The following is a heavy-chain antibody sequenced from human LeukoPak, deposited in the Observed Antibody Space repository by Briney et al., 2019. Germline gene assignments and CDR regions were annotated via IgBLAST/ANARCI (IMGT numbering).Heavy chain of an antibody. D-gene: IGHD3-3*01. CDR1: GFTFSSYA. CDR3: ARVGGYDFWSGYRYFDY. V-gene: IGHV3-23*01. J-gene: IGHJ4*02. CDR2: ISGSGGST. Sequence: GGSLRLSCAASGFTFSSYAMSWVRQAPGKGLEWVSAISGSGGSTYYADSVKGRFTISRDNSKNTLYLQMNSLRVEDTAVYYCARVGGYDFWSGYRYFDYWGQGTLVTVSS.